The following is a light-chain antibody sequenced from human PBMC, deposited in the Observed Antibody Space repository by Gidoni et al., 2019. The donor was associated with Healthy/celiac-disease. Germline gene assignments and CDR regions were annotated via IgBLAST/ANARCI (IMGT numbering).Light chain of an antibody. CDR3: SSYTSSSSRLV. V-gene: IGLV2-14*01. CDR2: EVS. J-gene: IGLJ3*02. CDR1: SSDVGGYNY. Sequence: QSALTQPASVSGSPGQSITISCTGTSSDVGGYNYVSWYQQHPGKALKLMIYEVSNRPSGVSNRFSGSKSGNTASLTISGLQAEDEADYYCSSYTSSSSRLVFGGGTKLTVL.